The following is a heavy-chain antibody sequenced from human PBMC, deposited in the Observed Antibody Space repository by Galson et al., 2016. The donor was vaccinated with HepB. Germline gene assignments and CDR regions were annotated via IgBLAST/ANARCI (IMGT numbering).Heavy chain of an antibody. V-gene: IGHV3-21*04. CDR3: ARDRGYSGYGAYNWVDP. CDR1: GFPFSRYG. Sequence: SLRLSCAASGFPFSRYGMNWVRQAPGKGLEWVSSISSSSAFIYYADSLKGRFTISRDNAKDSLYLQINSLRGEDTAVYYCARDRGYSGYGAYNWVDPWGQGTLVTVSS. CDR2: ISSSSAFI. J-gene: IGHJ5*02. D-gene: IGHD5-12*01.